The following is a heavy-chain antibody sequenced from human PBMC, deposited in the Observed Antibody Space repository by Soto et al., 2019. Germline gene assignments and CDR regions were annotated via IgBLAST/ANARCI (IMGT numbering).Heavy chain of an antibody. J-gene: IGHJ5*02. CDR2: FSGTGGYT. CDR3: ARGQRALITYGPFDP. CDR1: GFTFSNAW. D-gene: IGHD4-17*01. Sequence: GGSLRLSCAASGFTFSNAWMSWVRQAPGKGLEWVSTFSGTGGYTYYTDSVKGRFTISRDESKNTLFLHMNSLRAADTAVYYCARGQRALITYGPFDPWGQGTLVTVSS. V-gene: IGHV3-23*01.